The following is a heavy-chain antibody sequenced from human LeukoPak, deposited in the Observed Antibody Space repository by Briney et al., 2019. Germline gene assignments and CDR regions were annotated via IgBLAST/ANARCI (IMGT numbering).Heavy chain of an antibody. J-gene: IGHJ4*02. D-gene: IGHD1-26*01. Sequence: ASVKVSCKASGYTFTGYYMHWVRQAPGQGLEWMEWINPNSGGTNYAQRFQGRVTMTGDTSISTAYMELNRLRSDDTAVYYCARSDSEGATNGYYWGQGTLVTVSS. CDR2: INPNSGGT. V-gene: IGHV1-2*02. CDR3: ARSDSEGATNGYY. CDR1: GYTFTGYY.